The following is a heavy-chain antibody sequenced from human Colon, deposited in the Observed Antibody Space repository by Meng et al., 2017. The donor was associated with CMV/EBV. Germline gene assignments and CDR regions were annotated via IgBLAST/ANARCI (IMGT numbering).Heavy chain of an antibody. CDR2: IYSDDSST. CDR1: GFTFSSYS. D-gene: IGHD4/OR15-4a*01. V-gene: IGHV3-23*03. CDR3: ARSKVPTTPYYYYYGMDV. J-gene: IGHJ6*02. Sequence: GESLKISCEASGFTFSSYSMHWVRQAPGKGLEWVSVIYSDDSSTSYADSVKGRFTISRDNSKITLYLQMNSLRAEDTAVYYCARSKVPTTPYYYYYGMDVWGQGTTVTVSS.